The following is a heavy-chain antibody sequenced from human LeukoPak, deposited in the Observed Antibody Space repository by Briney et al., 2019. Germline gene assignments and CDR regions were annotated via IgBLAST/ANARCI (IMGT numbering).Heavy chain of an antibody. J-gene: IGHJ4*02. Sequence: SVKVSCKASGGTFSSYAISWVRQAPGQGLEWVGGIIPIFGTANYAQKFQGRVTITADESTSIAYMELSSLRSEDTAVYYRARGPWFGELFTDYWGQGTLVTVSS. CDR1: GGTFSSYA. V-gene: IGHV1-69*01. CDR3: ARGPWFGELFTDY. CDR2: IIPIFGTA. D-gene: IGHD3-10*01.